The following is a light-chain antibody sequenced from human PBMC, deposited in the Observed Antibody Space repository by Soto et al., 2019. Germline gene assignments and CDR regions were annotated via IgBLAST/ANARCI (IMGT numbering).Light chain of an antibody. J-gene: IGKJ4*01. CDR2: GAS. Sequence: EIVLTQSPGTLSLSPGERATLSCRASQSVSSSYLAWYQQNPGQAPRLLIYGASSRATGIPDRFIGSGSGTDFTLTISRLEPEDFAVYYCHQYDSSPLTFGGGTKVES. CDR3: HQYDSSPLT. V-gene: IGKV3-20*01. CDR1: QSVSSSY.